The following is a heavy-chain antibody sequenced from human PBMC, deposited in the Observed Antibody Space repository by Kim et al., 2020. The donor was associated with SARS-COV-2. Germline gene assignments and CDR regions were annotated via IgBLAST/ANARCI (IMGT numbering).Heavy chain of an antibody. V-gene: IGHV3-49*03. Sequence: GGSLRLSCKASGFTFGDYAMSWFRQAPGKGLEWVGFIRSKANGGTTEYAASVKGRFTISRDNSKSIAYLQMNRLKTEDTAVYYCTRGGGNAFDIWGQGTMVTVTS. J-gene: IGHJ3*02. D-gene: IGHD3-16*01. CDR2: IRSKANGGTT. CDR1: GFTFGDYA. CDR3: TRGGGNAFDI.